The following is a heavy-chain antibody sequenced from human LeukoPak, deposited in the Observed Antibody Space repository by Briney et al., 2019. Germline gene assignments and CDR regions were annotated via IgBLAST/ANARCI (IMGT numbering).Heavy chain of an antibody. CDR1: GFTFSSYS. J-gene: IGHJ6*03. Sequence: PGGSLRLSCAASGFTFSSYSMNWVRQAPGKGLEWVSSISSSSSYIYYADSVKGRFTISRDNAKNSLYLQMNSLRAEDTAVYYCARDRGTERTYYYYMDVWGKGTTVTVSS. CDR3: ARDRGTERTYYYYMDV. CDR2: ISSSSSYI. V-gene: IGHV3-21*01. D-gene: IGHD1-14*01.